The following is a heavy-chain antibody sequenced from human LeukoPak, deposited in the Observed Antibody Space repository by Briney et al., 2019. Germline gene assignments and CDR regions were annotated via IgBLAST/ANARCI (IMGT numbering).Heavy chain of an antibody. V-gene: IGHV4-4*07. CDR3: AREWSGLDAFDI. CDR1: GGSISNYY. D-gene: IGHD3-3*01. CDR2: IYTSGST. Sequence: SETLSLTCTVSGGSISNYYWSWIRQPAGKGLEWLGRIYTSGSTNYNPSLKSRVTMSVDTSKNQFSLKLSSVTAADTAVYYCAREWSGLDAFDIWGQGTMVTVSS. J-gene: IGHJ3*02.